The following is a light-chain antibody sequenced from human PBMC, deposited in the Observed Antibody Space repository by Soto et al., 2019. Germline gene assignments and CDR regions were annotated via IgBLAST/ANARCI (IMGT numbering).Light chain of an antibody. Sequence: EIVLTQSPGTLSLSPGERATISCRASQSVRSSYLAWYQQKPGQAPRLLIYGASSRATGIPDRFSGSGSGTYVTLTISRLEPEDFAVYYCQQYGSSPRTFGHGTKVDSK. CDR1: QSVRSSY. J-gene: IGKJ1*01. CDR2: GAS. V-gene: IGKV3-20*01. CDR3: QQYGSSPRT.